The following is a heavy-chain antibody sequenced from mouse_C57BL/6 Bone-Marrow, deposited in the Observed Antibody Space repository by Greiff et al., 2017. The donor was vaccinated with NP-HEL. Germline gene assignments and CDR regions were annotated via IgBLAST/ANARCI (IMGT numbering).Heavy chain of an antibody. V-gene: IGHV1-82*01. Sequence: QVQLQQSGPELVKPGASVKISCKASGYAFSSSWMNWVKQRPGKGLEWIGRIYPGDGDTNYNGKFKGKGTLTADKSSSTAYMQLSSLTSEDSAVYFCARSTGRYYDLDYWGQGTTLTVSS. CDR1: GYAFSSSW. CDR2: IYPGDGDT. D-gene: IGHD2-4*01. J-gene: IGHJ2*01. CDR3: ARSTGRYYDLDY.